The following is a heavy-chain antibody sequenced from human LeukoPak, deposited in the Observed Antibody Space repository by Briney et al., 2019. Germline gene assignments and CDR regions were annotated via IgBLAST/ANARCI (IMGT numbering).Heavy chain of an antibody. CDR2: ISWNSGSI. J-gene: IGHJ4*02. Sequence: GRSLRPSCAASGFTFDDYAMHWVRQAPGKGLEWGSGISWNSGSIGYADSVKGRFTISRDNAKNSLYLQMNSLRAEDTALYYCAKGFHGSGSEFDYWGQGTLVTVSS. CDR3: AKGFHGSGSEFDY. D-gene: IGHD3-10*01. CDR1: GFTFDDYA. V-gene: IGHV3-9*01.